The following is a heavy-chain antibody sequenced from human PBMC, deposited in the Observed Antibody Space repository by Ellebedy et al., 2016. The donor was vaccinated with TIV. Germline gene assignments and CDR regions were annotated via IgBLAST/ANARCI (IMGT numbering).Heavy chain of an antibody. CDR1: GFTFNSYW. CDR3: ARRASYGDYAVQVNPWFDP. J-gene: IGHJ5*02. Sequence: GGSLRLSCAGSGFTFNSYWMTWVRQAPGKGLEWVAKIRQEGDEIYYVESVKGRFTISRDNAKNSLFLQMNSLRVEDTAVYYCARRASYGDYAVQVNPWFDPWGQGTLVTVSS. CDR2: IRQEGDEI. V-gene: IGHV3-7*01. D-gene: IGHD4-17*01.